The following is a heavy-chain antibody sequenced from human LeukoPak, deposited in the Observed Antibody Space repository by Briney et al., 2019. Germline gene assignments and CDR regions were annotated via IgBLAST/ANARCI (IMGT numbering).Heavy chain of an antibody. CDR2: IYSGGST. CDR1: GFTVSSNY. Sequence: GGSLRLSCAASGFTVSSNYMSWVRQAPGKGLEWVSIIYSGGSTYYADSVKGRFTISRDNSKNTLYFQMNSLRAEDTAVYYCARHRDYYWFDLWGQGSLVTVSS. V-gene: IGHV3-53*01. CDR3: ARHRDYYWFDL. D-gene: IGHD2/OR15-2a*01. J-gene: IGHJ5*02.